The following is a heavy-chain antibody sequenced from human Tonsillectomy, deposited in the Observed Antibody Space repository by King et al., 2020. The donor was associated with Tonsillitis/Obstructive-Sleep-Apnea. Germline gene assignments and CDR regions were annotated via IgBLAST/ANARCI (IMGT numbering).Heavy chain of an antibody. J-gene: IGHJ4*02. CDR1: GFTFSSYS. D-gene: IGHD1-1*01. CDR3: ARDLQTAY. Sequence: VQLVESGGGLVQPGGSLRLSCAGTGFTFSSYSMNWVRQAPGQGLAWVSYISSSSSTIYYADAVKGRFTISRDNAKHLLYLQMNSLRAEDTAVYYCARDLQTAYWGQGTLVTVSS. CDR2: ISSSSSTI. V-gene: IGHV3-48*01.